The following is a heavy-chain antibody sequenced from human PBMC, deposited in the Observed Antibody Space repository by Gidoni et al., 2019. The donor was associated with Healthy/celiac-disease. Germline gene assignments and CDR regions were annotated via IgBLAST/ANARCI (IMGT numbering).Heavy chain of an antibody. D-gene: IGHD3-22*01. CDR3: ARDSLKYYYDSSVYYLRGVFDY. J-gene: IGHJ4*02. V-gene: IGHV4-31*03. CDR2: IYYSGST. Sequence: QVQLQESGPGLVKPSQTLSLTCTVSGGSISSGGYYWSWIRQHPGKGLEWIGYIYYSGSTYYNPSLKSRVTISVDTSKNQFSLKLSSVTAADTAVYYCARDSLKYYYDSSVYYLRGVFDYWGQGTLVTVSS. CDR1: GGSISSGGYY.